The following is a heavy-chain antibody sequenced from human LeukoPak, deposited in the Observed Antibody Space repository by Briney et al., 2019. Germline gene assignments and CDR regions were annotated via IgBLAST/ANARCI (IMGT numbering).Heavy chain of an antibody. CDR2: INPNTGGT. Sequence: GASVKVSCKASGYTFTGYYMHWVRQAPGQGLEWTGRINPNTGGTNYAQKFQGRVTMTGDTSISTAYMELSSLRSDDTALYYCARDPRIAVAGKYFDYWGQGTLVTVSS. V-gene: IGHV1-2*06. J-gene: IGHJ4*02. D-gene: IGHD6-19*01. CDR3: ARDPRIAVAGKYFDY. CDR1: GYTFTGYY.